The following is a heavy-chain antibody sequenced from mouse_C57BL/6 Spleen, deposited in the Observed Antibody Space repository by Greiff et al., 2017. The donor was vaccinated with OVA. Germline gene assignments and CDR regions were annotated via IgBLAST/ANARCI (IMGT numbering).Heavy chain of an antibody. CDR2: IYPGSGNT. CDR1: GYSFTSYY. D-gene: IGHD1-1*01. J-gene: IGHJ4*01. CDR3: ARRGLEVEADYAIDY. Sequence: VQLQQSGPELVKPGASVKISCKASGYSFTSYYIHWVKQRPGQGLEWIGWIYPGSGNTKYNEKFKGKATLTADTSSSTAYMQLSSLTSEDSAVYYCARRGLEVEADYAIDYWGQGTSVTVSA. V-gene: IGHV1-66*01.